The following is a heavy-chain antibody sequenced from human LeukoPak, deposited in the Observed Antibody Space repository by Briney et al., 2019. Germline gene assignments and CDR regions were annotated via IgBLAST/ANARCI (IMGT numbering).Heavy chain of an antibody. Sequence: ASVKVSCKASGYTFTSYGISWVRQAPGQGLEWMGWISVYNGNTHYLQKLQGRVTLTTDTYTNTAYMELRSLRSDDTAVYYCARTQDVTFFYYYMDVWGKGTTVTVSS. V-gene: IGHV1-18*01. CDR1: GYTFTSYG. CDR3: ARTQDVTFFYYYMDV. J-gene: IGHJ6*03. CDR2: ISVYNGNT. D-gene: IGHD2-21*02.